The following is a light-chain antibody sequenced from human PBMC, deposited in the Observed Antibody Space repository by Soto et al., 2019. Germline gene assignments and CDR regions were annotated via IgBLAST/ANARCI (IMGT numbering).Light chain of an antibody. V-gene: IGKV3-11*01. J-gene: IGKJ4*01. Sequence: EIVLTQSPATLSLSPGERATLSCRASQSVARYLAWYQQKPGQAPRLLIFDASNRATGIPARFSGSGSGTDFTLTISSLESEDFAVYYCQQLDNGLTFGGGTKVEMK. CDR1: QSVARY. CDR2: DAS. CDR3: QQLDNGLT.